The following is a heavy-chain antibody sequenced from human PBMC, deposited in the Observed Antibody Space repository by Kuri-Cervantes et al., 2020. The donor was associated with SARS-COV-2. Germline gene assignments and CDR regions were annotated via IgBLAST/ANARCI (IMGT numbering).Heavy chain of an antibody. D-gene: IGHD2-15*01. Sequence: SETLSLTCAISRDSGSSTSAACNWTRQSPSRGLEWLGRTYHRSKWYNEYAVSVKSRITINPDTSKNQFSLQLNFVTPEDTAVYYCTRAPDGYCSGGSCYSGYFQHWGQGTLVTVSS. CDR1: RDSGSSTSAA. CDR3: TRAPDGYCSGGSCYSGYFQH. CDR2: TYHRSKWYN. V-gene: IGHV6-1*01. J-gene: IGHJ1*01.